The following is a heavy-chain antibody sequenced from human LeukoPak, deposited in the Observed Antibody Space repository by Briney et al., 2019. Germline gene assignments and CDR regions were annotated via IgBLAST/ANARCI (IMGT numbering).Heavy chain of an antibody. CDR3: AKSGIIQGYYFYYMDV. V-gene: IGHV3-30*02. CDR1: GFTFSSYG. CDR2: IRYDGSNK. D-gene: IGHD5-18*01. Sequence: GGSLRLSCAASGFTFSSYGMHWVRQAPGKGLEWVAFIRYDGSNKYYADSVKGRFTISRDNAKNSLYLQMNSLRAEDTALYYCAKSGIIQGYYFYYMDVWGKGTTVTISS. J-gene: IGHJ6*03.